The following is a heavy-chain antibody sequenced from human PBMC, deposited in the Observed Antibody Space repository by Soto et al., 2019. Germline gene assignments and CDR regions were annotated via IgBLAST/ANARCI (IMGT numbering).Heavy chain of an antibody. CDR2: MNPNSGNT. J-gene: IGHJ6*02. CDR3: ARAGGGDPYYYYYGMDV. Sequence: ASVKVSCKASGYTFTSYDINWVRQATGQGLEWMGWMNPNSGNTGYAQKFQGRVTMTRNTSISTAYMELSSLRSEDTAVYYCARAGGGDPYYYYYGMDVRGQGTTVTVSS. D-gene: IGHD1-26*01. CDR1: GYTFTSYD. V-gene: IGHV1-8*01.